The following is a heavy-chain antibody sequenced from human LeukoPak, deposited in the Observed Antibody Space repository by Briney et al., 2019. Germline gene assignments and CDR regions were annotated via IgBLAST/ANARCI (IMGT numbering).Heavy chain of an antibody. Sequence: SETLSLTCTVSGGSLSSYYSSWIRQPPGKGLEWIEYIYYSGSTNYNPSLKSRVTISVDTSKNQFSLKLSSVTAADTAVYYCARDGSLGYYYGMDVWGQGTTVTVSS. CDR2: IYYSGST. V-gene: IGHV4-59*01. D-gene: IGHD1-26*01. J-gene: IGHJ6*02. CDR1: GGSLSSYY. CDR3: ARDGSLGYYYGMDV.